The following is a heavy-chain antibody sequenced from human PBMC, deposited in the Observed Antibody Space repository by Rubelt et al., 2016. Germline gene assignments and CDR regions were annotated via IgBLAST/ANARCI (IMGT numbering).Heavy chain of an antibody. Sequence: QVQLVQSGAEVKKPGASVKVSCKASGYTFTSYGISWVRQAPGQGLEWMGGIIPIFGTANYAQKFQGRVTITVDESTSTAYMELSSLRSEDTAVYYCAREQQLVGGWFDPWGQGTLVTVSS. D-gene: IGHD6-13*01. CDR3: AREQQLVGGWFDP. CDR1: GYTFTSYG. J-gene: IGHJ5*02. CDR2: IIPIFGTA. V-gene: IGHV1-69*13.